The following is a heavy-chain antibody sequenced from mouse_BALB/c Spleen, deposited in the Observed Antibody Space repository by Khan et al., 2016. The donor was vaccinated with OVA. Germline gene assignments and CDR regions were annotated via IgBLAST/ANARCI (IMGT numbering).Heavy chain of an antibody. Sequence: VQLVESGPGLVKPSQSLSLTCTVTGYSITTDYAWNRIRQFPGNKLEWMGFISYSGNTKYNPSLKSRISITRDTSKNQFFLQLKSVTTEDTARYYCARVYGGDFDYWGQGTTLTVSS. CDR2: ISYSGNT. V-gene: IGHV3-2*02. CDR1: GYSITTDYA. D-gene: IGHD1-1*01. CDR3: ARVYGGDFDY. J-gene: IGHJ2*01.